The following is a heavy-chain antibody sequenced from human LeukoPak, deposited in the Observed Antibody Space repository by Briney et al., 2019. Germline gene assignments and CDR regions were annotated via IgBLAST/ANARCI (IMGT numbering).Heavy chain of an antibody. J-gene: IGHJ6*03. V-gene: IGHV1-3*04. CDR3: ARAKGSSSWDSYYYYYMDV. Sequence: ASVKVSCKASGYTFTSYAIHWVRQAPGQRLEWMGWINTGNDNTRYSQKFQDRVTITRDTSASTAYMELSSLRSEDTAVYYCARAKGSSSWDSYYYYYMDVWGKGTTVTVSS. CDR1: GYTFTSYA. CDR2: INTGNDNT. D-gene: IGHD6-13*01.